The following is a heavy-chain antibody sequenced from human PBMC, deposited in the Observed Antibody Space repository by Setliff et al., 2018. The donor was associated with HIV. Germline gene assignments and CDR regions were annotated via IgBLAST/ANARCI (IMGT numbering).Heavy chain of an antibody. CDR1: GGSISSGGYY. Sequence: ASETLSLTCTVSGGSISSGGYYWSWIRQHPGKGLEWIGYIYYSGGTYYNPSLKSRVTISVYTSKNQFSLKLSSVTAADTAVYYCARVPTNPDFYYYYMDVWGKGTTVTSP. J-gene: IGHJ6*03. CDR3: ARVPTNPDFYYYYMDV. V-gene: IGHV4-31*03. CDR2: IYYSGGT.